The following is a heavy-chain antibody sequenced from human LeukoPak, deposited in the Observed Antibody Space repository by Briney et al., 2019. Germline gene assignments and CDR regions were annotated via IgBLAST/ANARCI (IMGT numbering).Heavy chain of an antibody. J-gene: IGHJ5*02. CDR2: IYYSGST. V-gene: IGHV4-39*07. CDR3: ARDGESWLLP. D-gene: IGHD3-22*01. CDR1: GGSISSSSYY. Sequence: SETLSLTCTVSGGSISSSSYYWGWIRQPPGKGLEWIGSIYYSGSTYYNPSLKSRVTISVDTSKNQFSLKLSSVTAADTAVYYCARDGESWLLPWGQEPWSPSPQ.